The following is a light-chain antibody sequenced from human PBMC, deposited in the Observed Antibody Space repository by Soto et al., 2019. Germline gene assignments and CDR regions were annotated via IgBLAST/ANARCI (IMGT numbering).Light chain of an antibody. CDR2: AAS. Sequence: DIQMTQSPSSLSAFVGDRVTITCQASQDIVDSLNWYQQKPGKAPKLLIYAASSLETGVPSKFSGSGSGTDFTFTISSLQPEDVAKYYCQHYDSLPTTFGPGTKVDIK. J-gene: IGKJ3*01. CDR1: QDIVDS. V-gene: IGKV1-33*01. CDR3: QHYDSLPTT.